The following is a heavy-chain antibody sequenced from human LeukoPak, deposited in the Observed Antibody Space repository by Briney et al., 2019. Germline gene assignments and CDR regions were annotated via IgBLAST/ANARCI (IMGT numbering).Heavy chain of an antibody. CDR3: AREGGYSYGDMGY. Sequence: GGSLRLSCAASGFTFSSYAMHWVRQAPGKGLEWVAVISYDGSNKYYADSVKGRFTISRDNSKNTLYLQMNSLRAEDTAVYYCAREGGYSYGDMGYWGQGTLVTVSS. CDR1: GFTFSSYA. J-gene: IGHJ4*02. CDR2: ISYDGSNK. V-gene: IGHV3-30-3*01. D-gene: IGHD5-18*01.